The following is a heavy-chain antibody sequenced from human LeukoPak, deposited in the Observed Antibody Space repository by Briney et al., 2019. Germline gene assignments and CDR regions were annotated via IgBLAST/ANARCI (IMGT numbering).Heavy chain of an antibody. CDR3: ARGGGGNSDWYFDL. CDR1: GFTFSSYA. D-gene: IGHD4-23*01. CDR2: ISYDGSNK. Sequence: EGSLRLSCAASGFTFSSYAMHWVRQAPGKGLEWVAVISYDGSNKYYADSVKGRFTISRDNSKNTLYLQMNSLRAEDTAVYYCARGGGGNSDWYFDLWGRGTLVTVSS. J-gene: IGHJ2*01. V-gene: IGHV3-30-3*01.